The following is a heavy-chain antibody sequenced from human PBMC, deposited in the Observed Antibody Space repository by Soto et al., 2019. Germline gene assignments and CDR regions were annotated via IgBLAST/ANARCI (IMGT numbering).Heavy chain of an antibody. J-gene: IGHJ4*02. CDR1: GFTFSNYW. D-gene: IGHD3-22*01. Sequence: EVQLVESGGGLVQPGGSLRLSCAASGFTFSNYWMSWVRQAPGKGLEWVANIKQDGREKYYVDSVKGRFTTSRDNAKNSRYLQISSLGAEDTAVYFCERDYSFGASSGYLDYWAQGTLVTVSS. CDR2: IKQDGREK. V-gene: IGHV3-7*01. CDR3: ERDYSFGASSGYLDY.